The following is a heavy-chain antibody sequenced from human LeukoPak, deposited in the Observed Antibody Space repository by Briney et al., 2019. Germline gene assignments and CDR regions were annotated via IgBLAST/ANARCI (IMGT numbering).Heavy chain of an antibody. CDR1: GFTFSSYS. Sequence: GGSLRLSCAASGFTFSSYSMNWVRQAPGKGLEWVSSISSSSSYIYYADSVKGRFTTSRDNAKNSLFLQVNSLRAEDTAVYYCARAGQSDYWGQGTLVTVSS. J-gene: IGHJ4*02. CDR3: ARAGQSDY. CDR2: ISSSSSYI. V-gene: IGHV3-21*04.